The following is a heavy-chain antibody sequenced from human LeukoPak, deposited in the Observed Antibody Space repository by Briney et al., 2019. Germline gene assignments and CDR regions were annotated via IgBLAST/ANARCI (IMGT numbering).Heavy chain of an antibody. CDR3: ARAGGVAAAISMRFDY. CDR1: GGTFSSYA. V-gene: IGHV1-69*01. CDR2: IIPIFGTA. D-gene: IGHD2-15*01. J-gene: IGHJ4*02. Sequence: ASVKVSCKASGGTFSSYAISRVRQAPGQGLEWMGGIIPIFGTANYTQKFQGRVTITADESTSTAYMELSSLRSEDTAVYYRARAGGVAAAISMRFDYWGQGTLVTVSS.